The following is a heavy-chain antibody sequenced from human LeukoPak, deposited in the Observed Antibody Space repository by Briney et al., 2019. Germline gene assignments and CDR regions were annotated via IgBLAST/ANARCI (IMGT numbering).Heavy chain of an antibody. J-gene: IGHJ6*02. D-gene: IGHD2/OR15-2a*01. CDR2: ISSSSSTI. Sequence: PGGSLRLSCAASGFTFSSYSMNWVRQAPGKGLEWVSYISSSSSTIYYADSVKGRFTISRDNAKNSLYLQMNSLRAEDTAVYYCAREGQRISPRRDYYYGMDVWGQGTTVTVSS. CDR3: AREGQRISPRRDYYYGMDV. CDR1: GFTFSSYS. V-gene: IGHV3-48*04.